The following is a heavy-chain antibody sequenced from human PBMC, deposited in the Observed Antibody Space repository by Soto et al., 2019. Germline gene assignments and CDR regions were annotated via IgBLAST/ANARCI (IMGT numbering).Heavy chain of an antibody. Sequence: GGSLRLSCAASGFTFSSYSMNWVRQAPGKGLEWGSSISSRSSYIYYADSVEVRFTISRDNAKNSLYLQMNRLRAEDTAVYYCARVPYGYLDWLSDYWGQRTLVTVSS. CDR2: ISSRSSYI. D-gene: IGHD3-9*01. V-gene: IGHV3-21*01. CDR1: GFTFSSYS. CDR3: ARVPYGYLDWLSDY. J-gene: IGHJ4*02.